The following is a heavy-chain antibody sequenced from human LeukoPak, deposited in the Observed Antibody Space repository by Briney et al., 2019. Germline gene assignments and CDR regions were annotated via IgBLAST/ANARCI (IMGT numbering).Heavy chain of an antibody. CDR1: GGSISSYY. CDR2: IYYSGST. Sequence: PSETLSLTCTVSGGSISSYYWSWIRQPPGKGLEWIGYIYYSGSTNYNPSLKSRVTISVDTSKNQFSLKLSSVTAADTAVYYCARHLGATTLYSYYYMDFWGKGTPVTVSS. CDR3: ARHLGATTLYSYYYMDF. J-gene: IGHJ6*03. D-gene: IGHD1-26*01. V-gene: IGHV4-59*01.